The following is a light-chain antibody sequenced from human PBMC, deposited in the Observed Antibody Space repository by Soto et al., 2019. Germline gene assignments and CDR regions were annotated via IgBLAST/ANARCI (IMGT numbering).Light chain of an antibody. J-gene: IGKJ1*01. CDR1: QGIRHY. CDR3: QNFDSAPQT. Sequence: DIQMTQSPSSLSASVGDRVTITCRARQGIRHYLAWYQQKPGKVPKLLIYEASNLQSGVPSRFRGGGSGTPFTLTISSLQPEDVATYYCQNFDSAPQTFGQGTKVDIK. V-gene: IGKV1-27*01. CDR2: EAS.